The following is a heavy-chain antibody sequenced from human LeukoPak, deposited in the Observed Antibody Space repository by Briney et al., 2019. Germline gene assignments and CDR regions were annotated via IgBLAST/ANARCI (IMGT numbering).Heavy chain of an antibody. D-gene: IGHD3-10*01. CDR3: AKDIVKGSASGTFDH. CDR1: GFTFEDYG. V-gene: IGHV3-9*01. J-gene: IGHJ4*02. CDR2: ISWNSGHL. Sequence: GGSLRLSCSGSGFTFEDYGMHWVRQAPGKGLEWDASISWNSGHLGYGDSVEGRFTVSRDNAKNSLSLEMNSLRVEDTAFCFCAKDIVKGSASGTFDHWGQGTLVTVSS.